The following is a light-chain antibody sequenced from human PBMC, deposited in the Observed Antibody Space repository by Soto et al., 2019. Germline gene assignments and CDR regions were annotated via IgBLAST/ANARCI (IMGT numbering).Light chain of an antibody. CDR3: QSYDSTLSTSEVV. J-gene: IGLJ7*01. CDR2: GNN. V-gene: IGLV1-40*01. Sequence: QSVLTQPPSVSGAPGQTVTISCTGSSSNIGSGYDIHWYQQLPGTAPKLLIYGNNNRPSGVPDRFSGSKSGTSASLAISGLQAEDEADYYCQSYDSTLSTSEVVFGGGTQLTVL. CDR1: SSNIGSGYD.